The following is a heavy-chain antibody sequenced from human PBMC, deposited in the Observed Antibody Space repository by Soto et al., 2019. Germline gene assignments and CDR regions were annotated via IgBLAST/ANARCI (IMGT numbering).Heavy chain of an antibody. CDR2: ISGSGGST. J-gene: IGHJ4*02. CDR1: GFTFSSYA. CDR3: AKATHSGSYWRHFDY. D-gene: IGHD1-26*01. V-gene: IGHV3-23*01. Sequence: VQLLESGGGLVQPGGSLRLSCAASGFTFSSYAMSWVRQAPGKGLEWVSAISGSGGSTYYADSVKGRFTISRNNSKNTLYLQMNSLRAEDTAVYYCAKATHSGSYWRHFDYWGQGTLVTVSS.